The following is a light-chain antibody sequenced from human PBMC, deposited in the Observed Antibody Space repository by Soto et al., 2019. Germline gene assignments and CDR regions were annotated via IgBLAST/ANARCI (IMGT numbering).Light chain of an antibody. V-gene: IGLV2-11*01. CDR3: CSYVGIRNFV. CDR2: EVN. Sequence: QSALTQPRSVSGSPGQSVTISCTGSRSDVGGYKYVSWYQQFPGKAPKLLLYEVNKRPSGVSNRFSGSKSGNTASLTISGLQADDEAYYYCCSYVGIRNFVFGGGTKVTVL. CDR1: RSDVGGYKY. J-gene: IGLJ2*01.